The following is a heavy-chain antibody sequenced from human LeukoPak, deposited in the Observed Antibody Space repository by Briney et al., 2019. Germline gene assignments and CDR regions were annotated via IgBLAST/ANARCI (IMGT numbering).Heavy chain of an antibody. CDR3: AKETGYSSGFDAFDI. J-gene: IGHJ3*02. D-gene: IGHD5-18*01. CDR2: ISIGDGT. V-gene: IGHV3-23*01. CDR1: GFTFSSYA. Sequence: GGSLRLSCAASGFTFSSYAMSWVRQAPGKGLEWVSGISIGDGTYYADSVKGRFTISRDNSKNTLSLQTNSLRAEDTAIYYCAKETGYSSGFDAFDIWGQGTMVTVSP.